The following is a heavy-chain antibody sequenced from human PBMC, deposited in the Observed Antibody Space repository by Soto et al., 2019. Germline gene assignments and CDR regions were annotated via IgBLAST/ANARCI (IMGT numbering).Heavy chain of an antibody. CDR2: ISDSGGGT. V-gene: IGHV3-23*01. D-gene: IGHD2-2*01. J-gene: IGHJ4*02. CDR1: EFTFSSYV. CDR3: ARDAAGGTYSTAWYEFDY. Sequence: GGSLRLSCAASEFTFSSYVMSWVRQAPGKGPEWVAVISDSGGGTYYADSVKGRFTISRDNSKNTLYLQMNSLRAEDTAVYYCARDAAGGTYSTAWYEFDYWGQGTQVTAPQ.